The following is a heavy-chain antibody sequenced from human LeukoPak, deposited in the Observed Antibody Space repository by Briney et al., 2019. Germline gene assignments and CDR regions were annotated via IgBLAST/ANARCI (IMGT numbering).Heavy chain of an antibody. D-gene: IGHD4-17*01. CDR1: GYTFTSYA. CDR2: INAGNGNT. V-gene: IGHV1-3*01. Sequence: ASVKVSCTASGYTFTSYAMHWVRQAPGQRLEWMGWINAGNGNTKYSQKFQGRVTITRDTSASTAYMELSSLRSEDTAVYYCARDVSGDYVAVTLTYYGMDVWGQGTTVTVSS. J-gene: IGHJ6*02. CDR3: ARDVSGDYVAVTLTYYGMDV.